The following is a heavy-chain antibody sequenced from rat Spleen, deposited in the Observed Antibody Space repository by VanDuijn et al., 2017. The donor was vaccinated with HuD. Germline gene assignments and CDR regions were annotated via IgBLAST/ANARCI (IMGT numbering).Heavy chain of an antibody. V-gene: IGHV5-22*01. CDR2: ISFEGSGS. CDR3: SSVNFDY. J-gene: IGHJ2*01. CDR1: GFTFSDYY. Sequence: EVQLVESDGGLVQPGRSLKLSCAASGFTFSDYYMAWVRQAPKKGLEWVASISFEGSGSYYGDSVKGRFTISRDNAKSTLYLQMNSLSSEDTATYYCSSVNFDYWGQGVMVTVSS.